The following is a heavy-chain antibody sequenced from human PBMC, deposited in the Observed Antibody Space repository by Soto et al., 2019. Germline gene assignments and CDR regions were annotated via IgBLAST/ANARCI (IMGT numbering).Heavy chain of an antibody. CDR1: GGSFSGYY. D-gene: IGHD2-2*01. V-gene: IGHV4-34*01. CDR2: INHSGST. J-gene: IGHJ5*02. CDR3: ASSMQGRGRYQLQHPYKWFDP. Sequence: PSETLSLTCAVYGGSFSGYYWSWIRQPPGKGLEWIGEINHSGSTNYNPSLKSRVTISVDTSKNQFSLKLSSVTAADTAVYYCASSMQGRGRYQLQHPYKWFDPWGQGTLVTVSA.